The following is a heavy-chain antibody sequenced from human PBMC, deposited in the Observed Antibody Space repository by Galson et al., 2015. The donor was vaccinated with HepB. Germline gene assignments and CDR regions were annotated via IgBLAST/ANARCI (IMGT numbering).Heavy chain of an antibody. CDR3: ARELGGRQEGHRYCTNGVCYSPFDY. D-gene: IGHD2-8*01. J-gene: IGHJ4*02. Sequence: QSGAEVKKPGESLKISCKGSGYSFTSYWIGWVRQMPGKGLEWMGIIYPGDSDTRYSPSFQGQVTISADKSISTAYLQWSSLKASDTAMYYCARELGGRQEGHRYCTNGVCYSPFDYWGQGTLVTVSS. V-gene: IGHV5-51*03. CDR1: GYSFTSYW. CDR2: IYPGDSDT.